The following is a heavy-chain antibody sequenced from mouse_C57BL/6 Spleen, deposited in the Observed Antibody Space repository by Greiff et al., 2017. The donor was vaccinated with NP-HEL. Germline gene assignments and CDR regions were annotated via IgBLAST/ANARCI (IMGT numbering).Heavy chain of an antibody. J-gene: IGHJ2*01. CDR1: GYAFTNYL. CDR3: ARNYALDD. D-gene: IGHD1-1*01. V-gene: IGHV1-54*01. Sequence: QVQLQQSGAELVRPGTSVKVSCKASGYAFTNYLIEWVKQRPGQGLEWIGVINPGSGGTNYNEKFKGKATLTADKSSSTAYMQLSSLTSEDSAVYFCARNYALDDWGKGTTLTVSS. CDR2: INPGSGGT.